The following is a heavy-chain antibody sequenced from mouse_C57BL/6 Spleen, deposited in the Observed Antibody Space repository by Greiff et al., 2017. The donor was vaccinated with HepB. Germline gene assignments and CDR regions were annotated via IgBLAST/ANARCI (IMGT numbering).Heavy chain of an antibody. Sequence: QVQLQQSGPELVKPGASVKISCKASGYAFSSSWMNWVKQRPGKGLEWIGRIYPGDGDTNYNGKFKGKATLTADKSSSTAYMQLSSLTSEDSAVYFCARGRNYVAYWGQGTLVTVSA. CDR1: GYAFSSSW. CDR3: ARGRNYVAY. CDR2: IYPGDGDT. V-gene: IGHV1-82*01. D-gene: IGHD2-1*01. J-gene: IGHJ3*01.